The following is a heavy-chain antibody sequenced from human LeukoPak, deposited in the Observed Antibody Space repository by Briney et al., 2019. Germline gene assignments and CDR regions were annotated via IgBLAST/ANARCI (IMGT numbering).Heavy chain of an antibody. J-gene: IGHJ5*02. D-gene: IGHD2-2*03. CDR3: AREGGYCSSTSCYSWFDP. CDR1: GGSISSYY. CDR2: IYYSGST. Sequence: SETLSLTCTVSGGSISSYYWSWIRQPPGKGLEWIGYIYYSGSTNYNPSLKSRVTISVDTFKNQFSLKLSSVTAADTAVYYCAREGGYCSSTSCYSWFDPWGQGTLVTVSS. V-gene: IGHV4-59*01.